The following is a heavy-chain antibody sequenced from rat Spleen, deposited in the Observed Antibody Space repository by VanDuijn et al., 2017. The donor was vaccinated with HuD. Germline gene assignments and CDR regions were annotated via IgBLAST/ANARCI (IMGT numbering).Heavy chain of an antibody. V-gene: IGHV5-19*01. Sequence: EVQLVESGGGLVQPGRSLKLSCAASGFTFSNYGINSVRQAQTNGLEWVPRLRPRGVTPTYRDSVKGRFTISRDKGKSTLYLQMDSLRSEDTATYYCATDGYYDVTYYSVYVMDAWGQGASVTVSS. CDR1: GFTFSNYG. CDR3: ATDGYYDVTYYSVYVMDA. CDR2: LRPRGVTP. J-gene: IGHJ4*01. D-gene: IGHD1-12*02.